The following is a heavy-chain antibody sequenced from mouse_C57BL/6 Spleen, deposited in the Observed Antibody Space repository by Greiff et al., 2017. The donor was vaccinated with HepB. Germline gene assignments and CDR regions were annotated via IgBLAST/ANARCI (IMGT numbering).Heavy chain of an antibody. J-gene: IGHJ4*01. CDR2: ISSGGSYT. CDR3: ARRRDRLYAMDY. V-gene: IGHV5-6*01. CDR1: GFTFSSYG. Sequence: EVQVVESGGDLVKPGGSLKLSCAASGFTFSSYGMSWVRQTPDKRLEWVATISSGGSYTYYPDSVKGRFTISRDNAKNTLYLQMSSLKSEDTAMYYCARRRDRLYAMDYWGQGTSATVSS.